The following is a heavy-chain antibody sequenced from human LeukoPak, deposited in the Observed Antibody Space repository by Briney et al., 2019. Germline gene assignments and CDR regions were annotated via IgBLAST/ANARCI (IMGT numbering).Heavy chain of an antibody. D-gene: IGHD3-10*01. Sequence: GGSLRLSCAASGFTFSSYSMNWVRQAPGKGLEWVSYISSSSSTIYYADSVKGRFTISRDNAKNSLYLQMNSLRAEDTAVYYCARARTYYYGSGSHPNWFDPWGQGTLVTVSS. CDR1: GFTFSSYS. J-gene: IGHJ5*02. CDR3: ARARTYYYGSGSHPNWFDP. V-gene: IGHV3-48*04. CDR2: ISSSSSTI.